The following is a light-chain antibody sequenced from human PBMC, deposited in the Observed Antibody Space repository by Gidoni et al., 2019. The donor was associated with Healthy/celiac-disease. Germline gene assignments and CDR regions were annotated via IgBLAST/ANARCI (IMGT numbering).Light chain of an antibody. CDR1: QSISSW. CDR2: RAS. CDR3: QRYNSDLT. V-gene: IGKV1-5*03. Sequence: DIKMTKSPSTLSASVGDRVTITCRASQSISSWLAWYQQKPGKDPKLLIYRASSLESGVPSRFSGSGSGTEFTLTISSLQPDDFATYYCQRYNSDLTFGPGTKVDIK. J-gene: IGKJ3*01.